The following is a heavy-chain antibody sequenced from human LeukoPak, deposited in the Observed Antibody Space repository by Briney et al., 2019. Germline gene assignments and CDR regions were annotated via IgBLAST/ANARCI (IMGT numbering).Heavy chain of an antibody. V-gene: IGHV4-59*01. D-gene: IGHD1-26*01. Sequence: SETLSLTCTVSGGSISSYYWSWIRQPPGKGLEWIGYIYYSGSTNYNPPLKSRVTISVDTSKNQFSLKLSSVTAADTAVYYCAGTKVGATGGEFDYWGQGTLVTVSS. J-gene: IGHJ4*02. CDR2: IYYSGST. CDR3: AGTKVGATGGEFDY. CDR1: GGSISSYY.